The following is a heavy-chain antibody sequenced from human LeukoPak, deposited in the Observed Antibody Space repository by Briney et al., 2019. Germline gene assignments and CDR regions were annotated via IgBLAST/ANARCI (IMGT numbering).Heavy chain of an antibody. J-gene: IGHJ6*03. CDR3: ARGSVLLAMDV. Sequence: MPSETLSLTCTVSGGSISTNNYYWSWIRQPPGKGLEWIGYIYNSGSTNYNPSLKSRVTISVDASKNEFSLKLRSVTAADTAVYYCARGSVLLAMDVWGKGTTVTISS. CDR2: IYNSGST. V-gene: IGHV4-61*01. D-gene: IGHD3-16*01. CDR1: GGSISTNNYY.